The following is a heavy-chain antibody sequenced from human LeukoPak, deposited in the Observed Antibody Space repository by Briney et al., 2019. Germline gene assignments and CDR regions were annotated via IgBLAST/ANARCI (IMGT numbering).Heavy chain of an antibody. CDR2: IKQDGSEK. V-gene: IGHV3-7*01. J-gene: IGHJ4*02. D-gene: IGHD3-22*01. Sequence: GGSLRLSCAASGFTFSSYWMSWVRQAPGKGLEWVANIKQDGSEKYYVGSVKGRFTISRDNAKNSLYLQMNSLRAEDTAVYYCARDWNYYDSSGYGDYWGQGTLVTVSS. CDR3: ARDWNYYDSSGYGDY. CDR1: GFTFSSYW.